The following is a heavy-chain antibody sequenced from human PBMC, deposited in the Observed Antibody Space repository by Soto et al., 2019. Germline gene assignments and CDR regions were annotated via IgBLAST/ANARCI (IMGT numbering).Heavy chain of an antibody. CDR1: GGSISRSSYH. CDR2: IYFSGST. V-gene: IGHV4-39*01. J-gene: IGHJ4*02. Sequence: QLQLQESGPGLVKPSETLSLTCTVSGGSISRSSYHWGWIRQPPGKGLEWIGTIYFSGSTYYNPSLKSRVYISVDTSKNQFSLRLSSVTAADTAVYYCARVDRSGWYVSYWGQGTLVTVSS. D-gene: IGHD6-19*01. CDR3: ARVDRSGWYVSY.